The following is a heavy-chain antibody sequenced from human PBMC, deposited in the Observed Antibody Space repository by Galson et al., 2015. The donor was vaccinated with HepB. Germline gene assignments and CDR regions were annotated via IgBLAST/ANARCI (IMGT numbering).Heavy chain of an antibody. CDR1: GFTFDDYT. Sequence: SLRLSCAASGFTFDDYTMHWVRHAPGKGLEWVSLISWDGGSTYYADSVKGRFTISRDNSKNSLYLQMNSLRTEDTALYYCAKDMGATYCGGDCYSNGCDYWGQGTLGTVSS. CDR3: AKDMGATYCGGDCYSNGCDY. V-gene: IGHV3-43*01. D-gene: IGHD2-21*02. J-gene: IGHJ4*02. CDR2: ISWDGGST.